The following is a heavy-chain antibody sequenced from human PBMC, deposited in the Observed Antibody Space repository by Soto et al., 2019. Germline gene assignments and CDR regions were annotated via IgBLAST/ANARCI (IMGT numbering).Heavy chain of an antibody. Sequence: QVQLQQWGAGLLKPSETLSLTCAVYGGSFSGYYWSWIRQPPGKGLEWIGEINHGGSTNYNPSLKSRVTISVDTSKNQFSLTLNSVTAADTAVYYCARGRNHCSGGSCSLEYFQHWGPGTLVTVSS. CDR1: GGSFSGYY. CDR3: ARGRNHCSGGSCSLEYFQH. CDR2: INHGGST. V-gene: IGHV4-34*01. D-gene: IGHD2-15*01. J-gene: IGHJ1*01.